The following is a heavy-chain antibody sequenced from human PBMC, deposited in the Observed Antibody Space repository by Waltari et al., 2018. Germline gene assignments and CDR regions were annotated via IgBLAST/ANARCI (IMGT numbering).Heavy chain of an antibody. CDR2: IYYSGST. CDR3: ARDGRSGSYFDAFDI. D-gene: IGHD1-26*01. J-gene: IGHJ3*02. Sequence: QVQLQESGPGLVKPSETLSPTCTVSGGSISSYYWRWIRQPPGKGLEWIGYIYYSGSTNYNPSLKSRVTISVDTSKNQFSLKLSSVTAADTAVYYCARDGRSGSYFDAFDIWGQGTMVTVSS. V-gene: IGHV4-59*01. CDR1: GGSISSYY.